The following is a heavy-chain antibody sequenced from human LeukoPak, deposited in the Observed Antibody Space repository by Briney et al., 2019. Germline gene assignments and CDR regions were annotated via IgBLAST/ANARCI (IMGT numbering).Heavy chain of an antibody. CDR1: GGSIRSYY. J-gene: IGHJ4*02. Sequence: SETLSLTCTVFGGSIRSYYWSWIRQPPGKGLECIGYIYYIGSTNYNPSLKSRVTISLDTSKNQFSLKLTSVTTADTAIYYCASSRRGYTSGWFFDYWGQGALVTVSS. D-gene: IGHD6-13*01. V-gene: IGHV4-59*01. CDR3: ASSRRGYTSGWFFDY. CDR2: IYYIGST.